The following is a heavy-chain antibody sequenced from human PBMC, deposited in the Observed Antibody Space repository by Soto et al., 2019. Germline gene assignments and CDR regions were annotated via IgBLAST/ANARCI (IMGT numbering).Heavy chain of an antibody. CDR2: IYYSGSP. J-gene: IGHJ4*02. D-gene: IGHD3-22*01. Sequence: QVHLQDSCPGLVKTSATLSLNCTVSGGSVSSGSNYWSWIRQPPGKGLEWIGDIYYSGSPNYNPSPNRRVTISVDTPKSQSCLELSPVTAADTAVYYCARVCIRSGYYSDCWGQGTLVTVSS. CDR3: ARVCIRSGYYSDC. V-gene: IGHV4-61*01. CDR1: GGSVSSGSNY.